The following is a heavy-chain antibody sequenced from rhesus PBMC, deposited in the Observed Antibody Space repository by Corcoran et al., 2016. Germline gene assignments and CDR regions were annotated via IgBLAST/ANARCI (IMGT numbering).Heavy chain of an antibody. CDR3: TTIAAAGVDY. CDR1: GFTFSDSY. Sequence: EVQLVESGGGLAKPGGSLRLSCAASGFTFSDSYMAWGRQAPGKGLGWVSSISSGGGSTWYADSVKGRFTSSRDDSKNTLYLQMSSLKTEDTAVYYCTTIAAAGVDYWGQGVLVTVSS. CDR2: ISSGGGST. V-gene: IGHV3-178*01. J-gene: IGHJ4*01. D-gene: IGHD6-31*01.